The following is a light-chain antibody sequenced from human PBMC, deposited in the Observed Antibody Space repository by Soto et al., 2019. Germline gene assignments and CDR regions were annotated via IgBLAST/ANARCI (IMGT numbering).Light chain of an antibody. V-gene: IGKV3-20*01. CDR3: QQYGSSPIT. Sequence: EIVMKQSPATLSLSPGERATLSRRASQTVSSTYLAWYQQKPGQAPRLLIYGASSRATGIPDRFSGTVSGTDFTLTISRLEPEDFAVYYCQQYGSSPITFGQGTRLEIK. J-gene: IGKJ5*01. CDR2: GAS. CDR1: QTVSSTY.